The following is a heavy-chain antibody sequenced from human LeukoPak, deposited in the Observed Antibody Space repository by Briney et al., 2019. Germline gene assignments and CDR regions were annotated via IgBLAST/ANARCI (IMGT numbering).Heavy chain of an antibody. V-gene: IGHV3-9*01. CDR2: ISWNSGTI. CDR1: GFTFDDYA. CDR3: AKESTAFDI. Sequence: PGRSLRLSCAASGFTFDDYAMHWVRQAPGKGLEWVSGISWNSGTIGYADSVKGRFTISRDNAKNSLYLQMNSLRAEDTALYYCAKESTAFDIWGQGTMVTVSS. J-gene: IGHJ3*02.